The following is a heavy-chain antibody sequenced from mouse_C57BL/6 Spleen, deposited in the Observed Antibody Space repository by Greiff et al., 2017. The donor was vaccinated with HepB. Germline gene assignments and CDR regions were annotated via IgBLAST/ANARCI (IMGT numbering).Heavy chain of an antibody. CDR1: GYAFSSSW. CDR2: IYPGDGDT. J-gene: IGHJ4*01. Sequence: VQLQQSGPELVKPGASVKISCKASGYAFSSSWMNWVKQRPGKGLEWIGRIYPGDGDTNYNGKFKGKATLTADKSSSTAYMQLSSLPSEDSAVYFCARYAMDYWGQGTSVTVSS. V-gene: IGHV1-82*01. CDR3: ARYAMDY.